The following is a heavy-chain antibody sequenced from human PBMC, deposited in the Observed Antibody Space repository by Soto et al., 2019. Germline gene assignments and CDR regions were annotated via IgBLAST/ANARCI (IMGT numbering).Heavy chain of an antibody. J-gene: IGHJ4*02. CDR3: ARSGYSGYDPLRYFDY. D-gene: IGHD5-12*01. CDR1: GGTFSSYA. CDR2: TIPISGTA. V-gene: IGHV1-69*13. Sequence: SVKVSCKASGGTFSSYAISWVRQAPGQGLEWMGGTIPISGTANYAQKFQGRVTITADESTSTAYMELSSLRSEDTAVYYCARSGYSGYDPLRYFDYWGQGTLVTVSS.